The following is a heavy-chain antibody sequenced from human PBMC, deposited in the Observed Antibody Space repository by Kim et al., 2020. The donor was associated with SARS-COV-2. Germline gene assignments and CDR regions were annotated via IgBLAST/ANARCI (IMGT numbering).Heavy chain of an antibody. D-gene: IGHD6-13*01. J-gene: IGHJ5*02. Sequence: QKDQGRVTITADESTSTAYMELSSMRSEDTAVYYCARRGIAAAGTGWFDPWGQGTLVTVSS. CDR3: ARRGIAAAGTGWFDP. V-gene: IGHV1-69*01.